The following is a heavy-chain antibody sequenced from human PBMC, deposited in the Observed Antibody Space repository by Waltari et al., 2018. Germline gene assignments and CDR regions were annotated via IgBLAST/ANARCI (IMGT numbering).Heavy chain of an antibody. CDR2: IYYSGRT. CDR3: AGVDGQQLADFDY. V-gene: IGHV4-39*07. J-gene: IGHJ4*02. Sequence: QLQLQESGPGLVKPSETLSLTCTVSGGSISSSSYYWGWIRQPPGKGLEWIGSIYYSGRTYYNPSLKSRVTISVDTSKNQFSLKLSSVTAADTAVYYCAGVDGQQLADFDYWGQGTLVTVSS. CDR1: GGSISSSSYY. D-gene: IGHD6-13*01.